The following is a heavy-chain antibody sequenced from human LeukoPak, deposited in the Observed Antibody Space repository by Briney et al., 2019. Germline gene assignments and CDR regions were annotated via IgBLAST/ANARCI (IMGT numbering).Heavy chain of an antibody. V-gene: IGHV3-23*01. J-gene: IGHJ6*02. CDR3: ANDPHDSSGYYYYYGMDV. Sequence: GGSLRLSCAASGFTFRSYAMSWVRQAPGKGLEWVSGISTYDGNTYYADSVKGRFSISRHNSKNTLYLQMNSLRAEDTAMYYCANDPHDSSGYYYYYGMDVWGQGTTVTVS. CDR1: GFTFRSYA. D-gene: IGHD3-22*01. CDR2: ISTYDGNT.